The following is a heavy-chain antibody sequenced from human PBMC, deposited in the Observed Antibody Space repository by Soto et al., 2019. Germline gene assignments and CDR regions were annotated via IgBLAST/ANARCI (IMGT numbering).Heavy chain of an antibody. D-gene: IGHD3-22*01. CDR1: GLTLSTSS. V-gene: IGHV3-48*01. J-gene: IGHJ5*02. CDR3: GKVADSCYYTVDR. CDR2: IRRHTSVT. Sequence: EVQLVESGGMLVQPGGSLRLSCAASGLTLSTSSMNWVRQAPGKGLEWISYIRRHTSVTAYADSVKGRFTIFRDSAKNSVYLQMDSLRVEDTAVYYCGKVADSCYYTVDRWGQGTLVTVSS.